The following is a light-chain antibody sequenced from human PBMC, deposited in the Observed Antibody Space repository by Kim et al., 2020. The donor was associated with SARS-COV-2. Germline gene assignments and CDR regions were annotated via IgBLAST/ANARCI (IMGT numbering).Light chain of an antibody. CDR3: HQYNDWRPGDT. CDR1: QSVSNN. Sequence: EIVMTQSPATLSVSPGERATLSCRASQSVSNNLAWYQLKPGQAPRLLIYGASTRATGTPARFSASGSGTDFTLTVSSLQSEDFAVYYCHQYNDWRPGDTCGQGTKLEI. CDR2: GAS. V-gene: IGKV3-15*01. J-gene: IGKJ2*01.